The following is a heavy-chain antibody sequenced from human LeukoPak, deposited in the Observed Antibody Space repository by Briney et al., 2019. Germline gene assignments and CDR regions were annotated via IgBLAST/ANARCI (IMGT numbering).Heavy chain of an antibody. CDR3: TREAPPVHYTGYYDS. Sequence: PSETLSLTCAVYGGSFSGYYWSWIRQPPGKGLEWIGEINHSGSTNYNPSLKSRVTISVETSKNEFSLKLRSVTAADTAVYYCTREAPPVHYTGYYDSWGQGTLVTVSS. D-gene: IGHD3-9*01. CDR2: INHSGST. CDR1: GGSFSGYY. V-gene: IGHV4-34*01. J-gene: IGHJ4*02.